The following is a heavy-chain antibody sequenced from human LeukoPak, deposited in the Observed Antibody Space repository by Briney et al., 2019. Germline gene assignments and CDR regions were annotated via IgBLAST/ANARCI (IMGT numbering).Heavy chain of an antibody. D-gene: IGHD4-17*01. J-gene: IGHJ5*02. V-gene: IGHV4-39*01. CDR1: GGSISGSSSY. CDR2: ISYAGRT. Sequence: ASETLSLTCTVSGGSISGSSSYWAWIRQPPGKELQWLGSISYAGRTFYNPSLGSRVTMSVDTSGSQFSLKLSSVTATDTAVYHCARQDDSDHGDPNWIDPWGQGSLVTVSS. CDR3: ARQDDSDHGDPNWIDP.